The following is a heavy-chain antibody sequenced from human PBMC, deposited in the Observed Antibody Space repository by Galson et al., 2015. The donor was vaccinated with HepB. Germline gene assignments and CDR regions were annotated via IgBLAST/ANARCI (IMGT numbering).Heavy chain of an antibody. CDR3: ARGEQWLALDY. CDR2: ISYDGNTK. D-gene: IGHD6-19*01. Sequence: LRLSCAVSGFTFSNYAMHWVRQAPGKGLEWVAFISYDGNTKYYADSVKGRFTISRDNSKKSLYLQMNSLRPDDTSVYFCARGEQWLALDYWGQGSPVTVSS. J-gene: IGHJ4*02. CDR1: GFTFSNYA. V-gene: IGHV3-30-3*01.